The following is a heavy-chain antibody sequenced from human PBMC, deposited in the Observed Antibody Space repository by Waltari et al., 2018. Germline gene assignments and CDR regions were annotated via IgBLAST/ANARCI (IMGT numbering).Heavy chain of an antibody. CDR1: GGSIRTSTLY. Sequence: QLQLQESGPRLVKSSETLSLTCTVSGGSIRTSTLYWAWIRQTPGKGPEWIGSVYYNGNVYYNPSLESRVTMSVDTSKNHFSLDLESVTTPDTSIYFCARSFGGSGSYKFDFWGQGILVTVSS. CDR3: ARSFGGSGSYKFDF. CDR2: VYYNGNV. D-gene: IGHD3-10*01. V-gene: IGHV4-39*02. J-gene: IGHJ4*02.